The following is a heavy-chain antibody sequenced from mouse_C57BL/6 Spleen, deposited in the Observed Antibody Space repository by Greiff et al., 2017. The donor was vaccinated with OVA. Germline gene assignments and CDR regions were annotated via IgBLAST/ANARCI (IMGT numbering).Heavy chain of an antibody. CDR3: ARWSGSSLDY. V-gene: IGHV1-81*01. J-gene: IGHJ2*01. Sequence: VMLVESGAELARPGASVKLSCKASGYTFTSYGISWVKQRTGQGLEWIGEIYPRSGNTYYNEKFKGKATLTADKSSSTAYMELRSLTSEDSAVYFCARWSGSSLDYWGQGTTLTVSS. CDR2: IYPRSGNT. CDR1: GYTFTSYG. D-gene: IGHD1-1*01.